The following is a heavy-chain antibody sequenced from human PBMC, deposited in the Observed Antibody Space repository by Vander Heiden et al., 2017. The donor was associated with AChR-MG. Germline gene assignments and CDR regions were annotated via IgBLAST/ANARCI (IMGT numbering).Heavy chain of an antibody. CDR2: ISVDGSNK. J-gene: IGHJ4*02. D-gene: IGHD3-10*01. CDR3: ARDKGYFGSGSYFY. Sequence: QVQLVDSGGGVVQPGRSLSLSSAASGFPFGTYAMHWVRRAPGKGLEGVAIISVDGSNKYYADSVKGRFTISRDNSKNTLYLQMNSLRAEDTAVYYCARDKGYFGSGSYFYWGQGTLVTVSS. V-gene: IGHV3-30-3*01. CDR1: GFPFGTYA.